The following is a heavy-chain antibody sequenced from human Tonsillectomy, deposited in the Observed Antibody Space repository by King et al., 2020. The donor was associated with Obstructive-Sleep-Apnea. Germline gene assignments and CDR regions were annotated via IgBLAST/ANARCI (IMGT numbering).Heavy chain of an antibody. V-gene: IGHV4-4*07. CDR1: GGSISSYS. CDR2: MFRSGST. J-gene: IGHJ6*02. CDR3: ARDVPYDWLVPYYYYGMDV. Sequence: QLQESGPGLVKPSETLSLTCTVSGGSISSYSWAWIRQPAGEGLEWIGRMFRSGSTNCNPSLQSRVTMSVDTSKNQFSLKLSSVTAADTAVYYCARDVPYDWLVPYYYYGMDVWGQGTTVTVSS. D-gene: IGHD3-9*01.